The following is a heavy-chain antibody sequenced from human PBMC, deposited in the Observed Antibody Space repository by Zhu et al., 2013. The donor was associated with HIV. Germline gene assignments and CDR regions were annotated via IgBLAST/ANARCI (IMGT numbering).Heavy chain of an antibody. Sequence: QVQLVQSGAEVKKPGASVKVSCKASGYTFTSYDINWVRQATGQGLEWMGWMNPNSGNTGYAQKFQGRVTMTRNTSISTAYMELSSLRSEDTAVYYCARGLRPWIQLWGPYYYYGMDVWGQGTTVTVSS. D-gene: IGHD5-18*01. J-gene: IGHJ6*02. CDR1: GYTFTSYD. V-gene: IGHV1-8*01. CDR3: ARGLRPWIQLWGPYYYYGMDV. CDR2: MNPNSGNT.